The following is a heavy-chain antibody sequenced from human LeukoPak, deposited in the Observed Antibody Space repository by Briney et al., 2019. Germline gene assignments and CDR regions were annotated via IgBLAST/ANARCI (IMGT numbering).Heavy chain of an antibody. D-gene: IGHD3-22*01. CDR2: ISGSGGST. CDR3: AKSPLASYYYDSSGYFDY. Sequence: GSLRLSCAASGFTFSSYAMSWVRQAPGKGLEWVSAISGSGGSTYYADSVKGRFTISRDNSKNTLYLQMNSLRAEDTAVYYCAKSPLASYYYDSSGYFDYWGQGTLVTVSS. J-gene: IGHJ4*02. CDR1: GFTFSSYA. V-gene: IGHV3-23*01.